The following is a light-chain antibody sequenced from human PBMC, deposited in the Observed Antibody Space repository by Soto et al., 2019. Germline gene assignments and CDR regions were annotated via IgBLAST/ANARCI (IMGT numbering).Light chain of an antibody. J-gene: IGKJ1*01. Sequence: DIQMTQSPSSLSASVRDRVTITCRASQGISNYLAWYQQKPGKVPKLLIYAASTLQSGVPSRFSGSGSGTDFTLTISSLQPEDVANYYCQKYDSALWTFGQGTKVEIK. CDR2: AAS. V-gene: IGKV1-27*01. CDR3: QKYDSALWT. CDR1: QGISNY.